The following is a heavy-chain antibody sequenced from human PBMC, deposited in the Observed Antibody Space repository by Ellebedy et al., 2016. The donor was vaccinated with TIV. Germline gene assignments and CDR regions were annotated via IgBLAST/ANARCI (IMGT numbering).Heavy chain of an antibody. J-gene: IGHJ4*02. CDR2: ISRRGDTI. Sequence: PGGSLRLSCAASGFTFSNYDINWGRQAPGKGLEWISFISRRGDTILYADSVEGGFTITRKNAINSLYLQMSSLRAENTAVYFCSIIGTIRGSRDIFDWWGQGTLVTVSS. D-gene: IGHD1-1*01. CDR3: SIIGTIRGSRDIFDW. V-gene: IGHV3-48*03. CDR1: GFTFSNYD.